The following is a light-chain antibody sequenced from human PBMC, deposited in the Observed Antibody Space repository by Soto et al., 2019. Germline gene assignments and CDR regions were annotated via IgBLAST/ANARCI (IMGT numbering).Light chain of an antibody. CDR2: TDN. J-gene: IGLJ3*02. CDR3: SAWDDSLNGWV. CDR1: NSNIGTNT. Sequence: QSALTQPPSASGTPGQRVTISCSGSNSNIGTNTVNWYQQLPGTAPKLLIYTDNQRPSGVPDRFSGSKSGSSASLAISGLQSEDEAAYYCSAWDDSLNGWVFGGGTKVTVL. V-gene: IGLV1-44*01.